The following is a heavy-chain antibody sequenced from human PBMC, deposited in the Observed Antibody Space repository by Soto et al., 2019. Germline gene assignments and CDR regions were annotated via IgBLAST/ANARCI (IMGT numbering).Heavy chain of an antibody. J-gene: IGHJ6*02. CDR2: MNPNSGNT. CDR1: GYTFTSYD. CDR3: ARGDYYDSSGYGCGMDV. V-gene: IGHV1-8*01. D-gene: IGHD3-22*01. Sequence: ASVKVSCKASGYTFTSYDINWVRQATGQGLEWMGWMNPNSGNTGYAQKFQGRVTMTRNTSISTAYMELSSLRSEDTAVYYCARGDYYDSSGYGCGMDVWGQGTTVTVSS.